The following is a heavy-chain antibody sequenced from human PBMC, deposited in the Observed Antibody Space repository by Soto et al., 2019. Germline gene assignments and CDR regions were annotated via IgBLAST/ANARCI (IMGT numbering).Heavy chain of an antibody. J-gene: IGHJ4*02. CDR2: IYNSGNT. V-gene: IGHV4-31*02. CDR1: GGSCISRGCC. D-gene: IGHD2-21*02. Sequence: LCLTWCVGGGSCISRGCCWSWDRQHPGKGLEWIGNIYNSGNTYFNPSLKSRVAISVDASKNQFSLKLSSVTAADTAVYYCARAPQVLVTASHFDSWVQGTLVTVSS. CDR3: ARAPQVLVTASHFDS.